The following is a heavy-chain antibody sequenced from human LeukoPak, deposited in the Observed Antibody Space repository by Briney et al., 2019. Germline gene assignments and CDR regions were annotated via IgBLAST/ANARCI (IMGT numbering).Heavy chain of an antibody. Sequence: ASVKVSCKASGYSFTTYDIHWVRQAPGRGPEWMGWVSPNSGDTGSPQNFQGRVTITRNTSITTAYMELNSLRSEDTAVYYCARSHDFSNYIFEFWGQGTLVTVSS. V-gene: IGHV1-8*03. CDR2: VSPNSGDT. J-gene: IGHJ4*02. D-gene: IGHD4-11*01. CDR3: ARSHDFSNYIFEF. CDR1: GYSFTTYD.